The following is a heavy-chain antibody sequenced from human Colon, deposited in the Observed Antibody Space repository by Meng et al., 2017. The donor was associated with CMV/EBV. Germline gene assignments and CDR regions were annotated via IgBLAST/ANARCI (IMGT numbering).Heavy chain of an antibody. J-gene: IGHJ4*02. CDR2: IRYDGANT. CDR3: ARVSSISVVPADGY. D-gene: IGHD2-2*01. V-gene: IGHV3-30*02. CDR1: GFTFSYYG. Sequence: GGSLRLSCVASGFTFSYYGMHWVRQAPGKGLEWVAFIRYDGANTYSADSVKGRFTISRDNSKNTLYLQMNSLRRDDTAMYYCARVSSISVVPADGYWGQGTLVTVSS.